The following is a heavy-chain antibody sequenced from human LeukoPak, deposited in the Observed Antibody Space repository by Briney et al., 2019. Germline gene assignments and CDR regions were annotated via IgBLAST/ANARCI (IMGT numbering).Heavy chain of an antibody. CDR3: AREGFWSGYPPDFDY. J-gene: IGHJ4*02. CDR2: IIPIFGTA. D-gene: IGHD3-3*01. Sequence: ASVKVSCKASRGTFSSYAISWVRQAPGQGLEWMGGIIPIFGTANYAQKFQGRVKITADESTSTAYMELSRLRSDDTAVYYCAREGFWSGYPPDFDYWGQGTLVTVSS. CDR1: RGTFSSYA. V-gene: IGHV1-69*13.